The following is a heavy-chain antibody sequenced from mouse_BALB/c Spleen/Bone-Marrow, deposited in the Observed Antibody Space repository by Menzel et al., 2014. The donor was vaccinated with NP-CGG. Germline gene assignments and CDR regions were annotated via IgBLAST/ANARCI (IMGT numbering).Heavy chain of an antibody. J-gene: IGHJ2*01. CDR3: AIHEGYFDY. CDR1: GYTFTSYV. CDR2: FNPYNDGP. V-gene: IGHV1-14*01. Sequence: EVQGVESGPELVKPGASVKMSCKASGYTFTSYVMRWVKQKPGQGLEWIGYFNPYNDGPKYNEKFKGKATLTSDKSSSTAYMELSRLTSEDSAVYYCAIHEGYFDYWGQGTTLTVSS.